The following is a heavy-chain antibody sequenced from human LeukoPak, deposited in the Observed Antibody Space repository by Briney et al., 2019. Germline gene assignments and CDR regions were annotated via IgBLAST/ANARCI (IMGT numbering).Heavy chain of an antibody. Sequence: PGGALRLSCDASGFSFSDYAMHWVRQAPGKGLEWVSCISNTNSYIYYADSVKGRFTISRDNAKNSLYLQMNSLRAEDTAVYYCARDAFDIWGQGTMVTVSS. J-gene: IGHJ3*02. CDR3: ARDAFDI. CDR2: ISNTNSYI. CDR1: GFSFSDYA. V-gene: IGHV3-21*01.